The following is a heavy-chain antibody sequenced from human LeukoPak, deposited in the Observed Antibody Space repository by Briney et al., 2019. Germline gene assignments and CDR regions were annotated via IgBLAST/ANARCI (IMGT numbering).Heavy chain of an antibody. CDR3: AKDQWLAYYYCYGMDV. CDR1: GFTFSSYG. D-gene: IGHD6-19*01. Sequence: GGSLRLSCAASGFTFSSYGMHWVRQAPGKGLEWVAVISYDGSNKYYADSVKGRFTISRDNSKNTLYLQMNSLRAEDTAVYYCAKDQWLAYYYCYGMDVWGQGTTVTVSS. V-gene: IGHV3-30*18. CDR2: ISYDGSNK. J-gene: IGHJ6*02.